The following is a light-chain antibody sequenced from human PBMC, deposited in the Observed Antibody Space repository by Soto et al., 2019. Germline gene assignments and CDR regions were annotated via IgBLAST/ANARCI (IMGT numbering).Light chain of an antibody. CDR3: QQRSNLPWT. CDR2: DAY. J-gene: IGKJ1*01. Sequence: EIVLTQSPATLYLSPGERATLSCWASQSVSSYLAWYQHKPGQAPRLLIYDAYNRATGNPSRFSGSGSGTDFRLPISSLVPEDFGGYSRQQRSNLPWTCGQGTKVDIK. V-gene: IGKV3-11*01. CDR1: QSVSSY.